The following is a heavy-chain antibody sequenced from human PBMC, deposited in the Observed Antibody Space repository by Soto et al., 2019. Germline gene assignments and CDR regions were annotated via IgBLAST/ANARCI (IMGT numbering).Heavy chain of an antibody. J-gene: IGHJ4*02. V-gene: IGHV4-34*09. CDR1: GGTFSGYY. CDR3: ATNRGFDFYYFDS. D-gene: IGHD5-12*01. CDR2: IYFSGTT. Sequence: SETLSLTCTVYGGTFSGYYWSWIRQPPAKGLEWNGYIYFSGTTSYNPSLKSRVVMSVDTSKNQFSLNLTSVTAADTAVYFCATNRGFDFYYFDSWGQGTPVTVSS.